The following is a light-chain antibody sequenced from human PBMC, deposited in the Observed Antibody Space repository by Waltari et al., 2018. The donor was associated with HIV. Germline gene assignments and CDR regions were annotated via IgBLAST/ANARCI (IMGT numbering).Light chain of an antibody. CDR3: GTWDNSLSGVV. CDR1: TSNIAHNY. Sequence: QSVLTQPPSVSAAPGQKVTMSCSGGTSNIAHNYVSWYQQLPGTAPKVLIYENNKRPSGIPDRFSGSKSGTSATLGITGLQTGDEADYYCGTWDNSLSGVVFGGGTKLTV. V-gene: IGLV1-51*02. CDR2: ENN. J-gene: IGLJ2*01.